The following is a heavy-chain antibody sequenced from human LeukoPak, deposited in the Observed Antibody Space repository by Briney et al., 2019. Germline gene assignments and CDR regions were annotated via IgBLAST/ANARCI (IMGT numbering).Heavy chain of an antibody. CDR3: ARVQGTAAAVGYYFDY. V-gene: IGHV3-7*01. J-gene: IGHJ4*02. CDR1: GFTFSSYW. Sequence: PGGSLRLSCAASGFTFSSYWMSWVRQAPGKGLEWVANIKQDGSEKYYVDSVKGRFTISRDNAKNSLYLQMNSLRAEDTAVYYCARVQGTAAAVGYYFDYWGQGTLVTVSS. D-gene: IGHD6-13*01. CDR2: IKQDGSEK.